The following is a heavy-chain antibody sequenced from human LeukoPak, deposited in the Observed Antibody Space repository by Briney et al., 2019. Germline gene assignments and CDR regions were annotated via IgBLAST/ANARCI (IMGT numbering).Heavy chain of an antibody. CDR2: IANDGKDK. J-gene: IGHJ4*02. V-gene: IGHV3-30*18. CDR3: AKDQQVGAAAYYFDS. CDR1: GFTFSRYG. D-gene: IGHD6-13*01. Sequence: GRSLRLSCAASGFTFSRYGLHWVRQAPGKGLERVAVIANDGKDKKYADSVKGRLTISRDNSKSTLYLQMNSLRAEDTAVYYCAKDQQVGAAAYYFDSWGQGTLVTVSS.